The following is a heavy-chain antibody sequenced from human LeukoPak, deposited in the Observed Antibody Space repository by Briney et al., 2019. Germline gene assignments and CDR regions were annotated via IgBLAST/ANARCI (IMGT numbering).Heavy chain of an antibody. D-gene: IGHD6-25*01. CDR1: GDSISSSNW. J-gene: IGHJ5*02. CDR3: AREAAGQWFDP. CDR2: IYHSGSI. Sequence: SETLSLTCAVSGDSISSSNWWSWVRQPPGTGLEWIGEIYHSGSINYNPSLKSRVTMSLDKSKNQFSLSLTSVTAADTAVYYCAREAAGQWFDPWGQGTLVTVSS. V-gene: IGHV4-4*02.